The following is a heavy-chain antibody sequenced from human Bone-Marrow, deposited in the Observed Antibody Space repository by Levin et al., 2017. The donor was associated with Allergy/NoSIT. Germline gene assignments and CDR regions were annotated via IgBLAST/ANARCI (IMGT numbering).Heavy chain of an antibody. CDR2: ISWNSGTI. J-gene: IGHJ4*02. CDR3: VRGGPYTAGYYGLHSLDY. D-gene: IGHD1-26*01. CDR1: GFALDEYA. Sequence: PGGSLRLSCVVSGFALDEYAMHWVRQAPGEGLEWVAAISWNSGTIRYADSVKGRFTVSRDNVKLWLQLNIPTSDDTALYYCVRGGPYTAGYYGLHSLDYWGRGVLVTVTS. V-gene: IGHV3-9*01.